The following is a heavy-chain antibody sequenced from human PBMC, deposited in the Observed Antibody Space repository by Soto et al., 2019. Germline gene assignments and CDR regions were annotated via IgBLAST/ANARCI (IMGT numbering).Heavy chain of an antibody. CDR3: VRGGHGSGSYLGSS. CDR1: GFTFTTYC. J-gene: IGHJ5*02. Sequence: VSLRLSCVASGFTFTTYCMIGVRHAPGKVLEWVANIRQDGGAQYYLDSVKGRFTISRDNAKNSVYLQMDSLRVEDTAVYYCVRGGHGSGSYLGSSWGQATLVTVSS. CDR2: IRQDGGAQ. D-gene: IGHD3-10*01. V-gene: IGHV3-7*03.